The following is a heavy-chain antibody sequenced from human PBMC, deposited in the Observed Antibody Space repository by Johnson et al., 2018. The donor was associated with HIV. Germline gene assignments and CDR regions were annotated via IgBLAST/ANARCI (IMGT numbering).Heavy chain of an antibody. CDR3: VRDKPMPYYYDTFGYYLDAFEI. CDR2: INWNGGST. Sequence: VQLVESGGGLVQPGESLRLSCAASGFTFNDYAMTWLRQAPGKGLEWVSGINWNGGSTGYPDSVKGRFTISRDNAKNSLYLQMNSLRAEDTALYYCVRDKPMPYYYDTFGYYLDAFEIWGQGTMVTVSS. CDR1: GFTFNDYA. V-gene: IGHV3-20*04. J-gene: IGHJ3*02. D-gene: IGHD3-22*01.